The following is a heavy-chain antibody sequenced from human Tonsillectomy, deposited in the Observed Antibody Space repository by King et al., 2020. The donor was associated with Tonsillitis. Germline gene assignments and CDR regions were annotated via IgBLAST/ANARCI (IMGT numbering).Heavy chain of an antibody. CDR2: TRNKANSYTT. J-gene: IGHJ4*02. Sequence: QLVQSGGGLVQPGGSLRLSCAASGFTFSDHYMDWVRQAPGKGLEWVGGTRNKANSYTTEYAASVKGRFTISRDDSKNSLYLQMNSLKTEDTAVYYCARVVQGYDSSGYYYGYWGQGTLVTVSS. V-gene: IGHV3-72*01. CDR1: GFTFSDHY. D-gene: IGHD3-22*01. CDR3: ARVVQGYDSSGYYYGY.